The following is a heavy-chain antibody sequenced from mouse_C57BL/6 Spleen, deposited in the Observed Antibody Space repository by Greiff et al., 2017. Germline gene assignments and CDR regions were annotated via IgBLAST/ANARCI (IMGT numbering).Heavy chain of an antibody. J-gene: IGHJ2*01. CDR1: GFSLSTSGMG. V-gene: IGHV8-12*01. CDR2: IYWDDDK. D-gene: IGHD2-3*01. Sequence: QVTLKVCGPGILQSSQTLSLTCSFSGFSLSTSGMGVSWIRQPSGKGLEWLAQIYWDDDKRYNPSLKSRLTISKDTSRNQVFLNITSVDTADTATYYCARRRNDGARNYFGYWGQGTTLTVSS. CDR3: ARRRNDGARNYFGY.